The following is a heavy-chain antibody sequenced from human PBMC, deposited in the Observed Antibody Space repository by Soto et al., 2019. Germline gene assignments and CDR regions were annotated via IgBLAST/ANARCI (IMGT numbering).Heavy chain of an antibody. CDR2: IKSKTDGGTT. D-gene: IGHD3-9*01. CDR3: TTVYDILTGYPPLDY. V-gene: IGHV3-15*01. Sequence: GGSRRLSCAASGFTFSSAWMSWVRQAPGKGLEWVDRIKSKTDGGTTDYAAPVKGRFTISRDDSKNTLYLQMNSLKTEDTAVYYCTTVYDILTGYPPLDYWGQGTLVTVSS. J-gene: IGHJ4*02. CDR1: GFTFSSAW.